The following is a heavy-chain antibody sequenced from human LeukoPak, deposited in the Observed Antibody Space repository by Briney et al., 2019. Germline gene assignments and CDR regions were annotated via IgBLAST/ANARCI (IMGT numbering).Heavy chain of an antibody. CDR3: ARDQVLVREDFDY. CDR1: GFTFGSFW. Sequence: GGSLRLSCAASGFTFGSFWMTWVRQAPGKGLEWVASIKQDGSETYYVDSVKGRFTISRDNAKNSLYLQMSSLRAEDTAVYYCARDQVLVREDFDYWGQGTLVTVSS. V-gene: IGHV3-7*01. CDR2: IKQDGSET. D-gene: IGHD6-13*01. J-gene: IGHJ4*02.